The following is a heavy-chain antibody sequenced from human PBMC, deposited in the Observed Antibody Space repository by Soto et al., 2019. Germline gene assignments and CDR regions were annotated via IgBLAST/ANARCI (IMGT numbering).Heavy chain of an antibody. CDR2: ISYDGSNK. D-gene: IGHD2-15*01. CDR1: GFTFSSYA. V-gene: IGHV3-30-3*01. CDR3: ARDDAVVVVAATRPTKGGFDY. Sequence: QVQLVESGGGVVQPERSLRLSCAASGFTFSSYAMHWVRQAPGKGLEWVAVISYDGSNKYYADSVKGRFTISRDNSKNTLYLQMNSLRAEDTAVYYCARDDAVVVVAATRPTKGGFDYWGQGTLVTVSS. J-gene: IGHJ4*02.